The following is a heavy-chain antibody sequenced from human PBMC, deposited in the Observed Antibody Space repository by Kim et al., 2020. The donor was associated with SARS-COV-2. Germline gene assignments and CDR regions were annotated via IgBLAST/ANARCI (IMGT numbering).Heavy chain of an antibody. CDR1: GGSFSGYY. V-gene: IGHV4-34*01. Sequence: SETLSLTCAVYGGSFSGYYWSWIRQPPGKGLEWIGEINHSGSTNYNPSLKSRVTISVDTSKNQFSLKLSSVTAADTAVYYCASWEYYYDSSGYYGYWGQGTLVTVSS. CDR3: ASWEYYYDSSGYYGY. CDR2: INHSGST. J-gene: IGHJ4*02. D-gene: IGHD3-22*01.